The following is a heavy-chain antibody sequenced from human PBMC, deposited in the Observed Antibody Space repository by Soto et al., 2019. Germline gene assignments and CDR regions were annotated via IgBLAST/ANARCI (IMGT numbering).Heavy chain of an antibody. D-gene: IGHD6-19*01. CDR1: GGSFSGYY. CDR3: AIGPRMWLAGGGY. Sequence: SETLSLTCAVYGGSFSGYYWSWIRQPPGKGLEWLGEINHSGITDYNPSLKSRITISIDTSKKQFSLKLNSVTAADTAVYYCAIGPRMWLAGGGYWGQGTQVTAPQ. V-gene: IGHV4-34*01. CDR2: INHSGIT. J-gene: IGHJ4*02.